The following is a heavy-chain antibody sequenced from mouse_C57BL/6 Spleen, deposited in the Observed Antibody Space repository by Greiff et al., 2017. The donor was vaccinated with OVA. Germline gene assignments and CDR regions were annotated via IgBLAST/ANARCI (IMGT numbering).Heavy chain of an antibody. CDR2: IYPGDGDT. CDR3: ARGDGYYPYYAMYY. Sequence: VQLQQSGPELVKPGASVKISCKASGYAFSSSWMNWVKQRPGKGLEWIGRIYPGDGDTNYNGKFKGKATLTADKSSSTAYLQLSSLTSEDSAVYVCARGDGYYPYYAMYYWGQGTSVTVSS. J-gene: IGHJ4*01. V-gene: IGHV1-82*01. D-gene: IGHD2-3*01. CDR1: GYAFSSSW.